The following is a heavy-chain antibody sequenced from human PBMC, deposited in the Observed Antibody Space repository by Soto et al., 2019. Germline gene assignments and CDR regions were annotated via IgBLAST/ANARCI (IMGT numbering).Heavy chain of an antibody. V-gene: IGHV1-8*01. D-gene: IGHD2-15*01. CDR2: MNPNSGNT. J-gene: IGHJ4*02. CDR1: GYTFTSYD. CDR3: ARWYCTGGSCEGVDFDY. Sequence: ASVKVSCKASGYTFTSYDINWVRQATGQGLEWMGWMNPNSGNTGYAQKFQGRVTMTRNTSISTAYMELSSLRSEDTAVYYCARWYCTGGSCEGVDFDYWGQGTLVTVSS.